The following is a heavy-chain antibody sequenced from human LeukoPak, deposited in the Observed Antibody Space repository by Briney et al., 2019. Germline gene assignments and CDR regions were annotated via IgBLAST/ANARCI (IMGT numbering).Heavy chain of an antibody. CDR2: INTGDIT. J-gene: IGHJ3*01. D-gene: IGHD2-15*01. CDR1: GFTFDYSA. Sequence: PGGSLRLSCAASGFTFDYSAMTWVRQAPEKGLEWVSTINTGDITFYANSVKGRFTISRDNSKNALFLQMDSLRAEDTAMYYCAKAPNSGGNCYDASDVWGQGTMVTVSS. CDR3: AKAPNSGGNCYDASDV. V-gene: IGHV3-23*01.